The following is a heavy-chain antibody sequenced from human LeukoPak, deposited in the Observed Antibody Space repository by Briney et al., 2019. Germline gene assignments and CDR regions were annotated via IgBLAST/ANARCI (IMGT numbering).Heavy chain of an antibody. V-gene: IGHV3-48*04. J-gene: IGHJ5*02. CDR3: VRVWGGSTHNWFDP. Sequence: GGSLRLSCAASGFTFSSYSMNWVRQAPGKGLEWVSYISTSSSTIYYADSVKGRFTISRDNAKNSLYLQMNSLRAEDTAVYYCVRVWGGSTHNWFDPWGQGTLVTVSS. D-gene: IGHD2-15*01. CDR2: ISTSSSTI. CDR1: GFTFSSYS.